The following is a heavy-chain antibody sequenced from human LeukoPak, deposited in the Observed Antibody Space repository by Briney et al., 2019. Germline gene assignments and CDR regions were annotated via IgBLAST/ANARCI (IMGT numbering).Heavy chain of an antibody. CDR1: GFTFSSYW. CDR2: VNSDGSST. Sequence: GGSLRLSCAASGFTFSSYWMRWVRHAPGKGLVWVSRVNSDGSSTTYADSVKGRFTISRDNAKNTLYLQMNSLRAEDTAVYYCARGSTQYSSGWYGLDYWGQGTLVTVSS. D-gene: IGHD6-19*01. V-gene: IGHV3-74*01. J-gene: IGHJ4*02. CDR3: ARGSTQYSSGWYGLDY.